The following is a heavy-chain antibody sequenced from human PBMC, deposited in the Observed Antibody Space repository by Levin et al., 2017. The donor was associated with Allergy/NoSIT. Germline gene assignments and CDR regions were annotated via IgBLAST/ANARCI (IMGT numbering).Heavy chain of an antibody. Sequence: GESLKISCKASGYTFTRYYMHWVRQAPGQGLEWMGRINPSSGGTNYAQKFQGRVTMTRDTSISTAYMEPSRLISDDTAVYYCARVATGDSDYWGQGTLVTVSS. V-gene: IGHV1-2*06. CDR1: GYTFTRYY. CDR3: ARVATGDSDY. J-gene: IGHJ4*02. D-gene: IGHD7-27*01. CDR2: INPSSGGT.